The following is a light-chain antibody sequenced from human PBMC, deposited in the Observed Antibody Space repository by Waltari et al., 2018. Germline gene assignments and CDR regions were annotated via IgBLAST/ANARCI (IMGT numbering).Light chain of an antibody. CDR1: QGISDF. CDR2: AAS. V-gene: IGKV1-9*01. CDR3: QLLNSSQWT. J-gene: IGKJ1*01. Sequence: IQLTQSPSSLSASVGDRVTLTCRARQGISDFLAWYQQKPGKAPKLLIYAASTLQSGVPSRFSGSGSGTDFTLTITSLQPEDFATYYCQLLNSSQWTFGQGTKVEIK.